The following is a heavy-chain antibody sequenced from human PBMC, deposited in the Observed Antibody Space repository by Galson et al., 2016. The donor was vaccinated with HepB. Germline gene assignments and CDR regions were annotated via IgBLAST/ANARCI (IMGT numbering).Heavy chain of an antibody. CDR3: ARAGLPPYYYYGMDV. CDR2: INPSGGST. J-gene: IGHJ6*02. CDR1: GYTFTSYY. Sequence: SVKVSCKASGYTFTSYYMYWVRQAPGRGLEWMGIINPSGGSTSYPQKFQGRVTMTRETSTSTVYMELSSLRSEDTAVYYCARAGLPPYYYYGMDVWGQGTTVTVSS. D-gene: IGHD4-11*01. V-gene: IGHV1-46*01.